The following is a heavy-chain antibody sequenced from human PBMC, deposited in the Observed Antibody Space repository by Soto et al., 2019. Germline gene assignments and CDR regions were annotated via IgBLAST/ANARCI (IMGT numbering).Heavy chain of an antibody. J-gene: IGHJ4*02. CDR2: ISGSGDST. V-gene: IGHV3-23*01. D-gene: IGHD1-26*01. Sequence: EVQLLEAGGGLVQPGGSLRLSCAASGFTFSSYAMRWVRQAPVKGLEWVSAISGSGDSTYYADSVKGRFTISRDNSKNTLYLQMNSLRAEDTAVYYCARRGSGSYSDSWGQGTLVTVSS. CDR3: ARRGSGSYSDS. CDR1: GFTFSSYA.